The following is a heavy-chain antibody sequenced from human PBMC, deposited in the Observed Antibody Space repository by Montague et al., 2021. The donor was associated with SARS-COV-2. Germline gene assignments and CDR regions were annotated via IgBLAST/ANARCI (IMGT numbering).Heavy chain of an antibody. Sequence: SETLSLTCTVSGGSISNSNYYWGWIRQPPGKGLEWIGSVYYSGNTYHNPSLKSRVSISVDTSKSQLSLKVMSVTAADTAVYYCARGAGYSSSWYLAFEIWGQGTMVTVSS. J-gene: IGHJ3*02. D-gene: IGHD6-13*01. V-gene: IGHV4-39*01. CDR1: GGSISNSNYY. CDR3: ARGAGYSSSWYLAFEI. CDR2: VYYSGNT.